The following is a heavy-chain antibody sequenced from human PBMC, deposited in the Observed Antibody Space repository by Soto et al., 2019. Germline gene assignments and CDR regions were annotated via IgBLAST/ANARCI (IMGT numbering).Heavy chain of an antibody. J-gene: IGHJ6*02. CDR2: INHSGST. V-gene: IGHV4-34*01. CDR3: ARGGGYCTNGVCYIPPYYYYGMDV. D-gene: IGHD2-8*01. CDR1: GGSFSGYY. Sequence: SETLSLTCAVYGGSFSGYYWSWIRQPPGKGPEWIGEINHSGSTNYNPSLKSRVTISVDTSKNQFSLKLSSVTAADTAVYYCARGGGYCTNGVCYIPPYYYYGMDVWGQGTTVTVSS.